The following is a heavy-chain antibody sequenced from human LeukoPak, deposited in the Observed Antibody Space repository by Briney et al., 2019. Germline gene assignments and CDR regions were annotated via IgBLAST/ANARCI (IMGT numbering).Heavy chain of an antibody. J-gene: IGHJ6*04. Sequence: SETLSLTCAVYGGSFSGYYWSWIRQPPGKGLEWIGEINHSGRTNYNPSLKSRVTISVDTSKNQFSLKLSSVTAADTAVYYCARGGPGGMDVWGKGTTVTVSS. CDR3: ARGGPGGMDV. CDR2: INHSGRT. CDR1: GGSFSGYY. V-gene: IGHV4-34*01.